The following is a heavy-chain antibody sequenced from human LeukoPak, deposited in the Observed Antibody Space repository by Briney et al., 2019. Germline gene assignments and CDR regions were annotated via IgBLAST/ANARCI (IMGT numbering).Heavy chain of an antibody. Sequence: SSETLSLTCAVYGGSFSGYYWSWIRQPPGKGLEWIGEINHSGSTNSNPSLKSRVTISVDTSKNQFSLKLSSVTAADTAVYYCARGISSSWTRYYYYGMDVWGQGTTVTVSS. CDR1: GGSFSGYY. CDR2: INHSGST. V-gene: IGHV4-34*01. J-gene: IGHJ6*02. D-gene: IGHD6-13*01. CDR3: ARGISSSWTRYYYYGMDV.